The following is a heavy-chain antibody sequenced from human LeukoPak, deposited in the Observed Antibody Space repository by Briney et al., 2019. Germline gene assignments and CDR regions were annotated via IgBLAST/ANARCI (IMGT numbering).Heavy chain of an antibody. D-gene: IGHD1-26*01. Sequence: SETLSLTCTVSGGSISSSSYYWGWIRQPPGKGLEWIGSIYYSGSTYYNPSLKSRVTISVDTSKNQFSLKLSSVTAADTAVYYCARDGIRSNDYWGQGTLVTVSS. CDR1: GGSISSSSYY. J-gene: IGHJ4*02. CDR3: ARDGIRSNDY. CDR2: IYYSGST. V-gene: IGHV4-39*07.